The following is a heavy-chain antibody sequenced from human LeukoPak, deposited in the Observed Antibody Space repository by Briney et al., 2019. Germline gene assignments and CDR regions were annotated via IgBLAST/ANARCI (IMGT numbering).Heavy chain of an antibody. D-gene: IGHD4-17*01. J-gene: IGHJ5*02. CDR3: ARSPGYYGDYVARFDP. Sequence: SETLSLTCTVSGGSISSSSYYWGWIRQPPGKGLEWIGSIYYSGSTYYNPSLKSRVTISVDRSKNQFSLKLSSVTAADTAVYYCARSPGYYGDYVARFDPWGQGTLVTVSS. CDR1: GGSISSSSYY. V-gene: IGHV4-39*07. CDR2: IYYSGST.